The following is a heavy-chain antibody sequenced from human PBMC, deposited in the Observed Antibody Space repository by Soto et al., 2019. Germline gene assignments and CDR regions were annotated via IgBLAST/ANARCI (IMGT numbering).Heavy chain of an antibody. CDR1: GFTFSSYS. D-gene: IGHD4-17*01. Sequence: GGSLRLSCAAFGFTFSSYSMTWVRQAPGKGLEWVSSIGSDTSYIYYADSVKGRFTIPRDKSKNTVFLQMNSLRADDTAVYHCAKDPNGDYVGAFDSWGQGALVTVSS. CDR3: AKDPNGDYVGAFDS. CDR2: IGSDTSYI. J-gene: IGHJ4*02. V-gene: IGHV3-21*04.